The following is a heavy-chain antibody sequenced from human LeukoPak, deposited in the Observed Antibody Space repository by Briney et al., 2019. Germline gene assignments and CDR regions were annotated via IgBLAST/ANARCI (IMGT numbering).Heavy chain of an antibody. D-gene: IGHD3-22*01. V-gene: IGHV4-39*01. CDR2: IYYSGST. J-gene: IGHJ4*02. Sequence: SETLSLTCTVSGGSISSSSYYWGWIRQPPGKGLEWIGSIYYSGSTYYTPSLKSRVTISVDTSKNQFSLKLSSVTAADTAVYYCARLVVYDSSGYYTPFDYWGQGTLVTVSS. CDR3: ARLVVYDSSGYYTPFDY. CDR1: GGSISSSSYY.